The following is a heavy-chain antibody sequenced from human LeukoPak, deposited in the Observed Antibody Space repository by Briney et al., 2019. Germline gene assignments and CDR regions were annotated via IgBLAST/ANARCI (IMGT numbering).Heavy chain of an antibody. CDR2: MNPNSGNT. CDR1: GYTFTSYD. D-gene: IGHD6-13*01. Sequence: ASVKVSCKASGYTFTSYDINWVRQATGQGLEWMGWMNPNSGNTGYAQKFQGRVTMTRNTSISTAYMELSSLRSEDTAVYYCARDTRVRQQLVLSDPKYYFDYWGQGTLVTVSS. V-gene: IGHV1-8*01. CDR3: ARDTRVRQQLVLSDPKYYFDY. J-gene: IGHJ4*02.